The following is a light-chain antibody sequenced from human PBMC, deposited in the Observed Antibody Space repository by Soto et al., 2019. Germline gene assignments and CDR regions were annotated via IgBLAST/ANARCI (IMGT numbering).Light chain of an antibody. V-gene: IGKV3-15*01. CDR2: RAS. CDR3: QQYNDWPYN. J-gene: IGKJ2*01. CDR1: QSVDSN. Sequence: EVVMTQSPATLSVSPGERATLSCRASQSVDSNLAWYQQKPGQAPRLLIYRASTRAAGIPDTFSGSGSGTEFTLTISRLQSEDLAVYYCQQYNDWPYNFGQGTKLDIK.